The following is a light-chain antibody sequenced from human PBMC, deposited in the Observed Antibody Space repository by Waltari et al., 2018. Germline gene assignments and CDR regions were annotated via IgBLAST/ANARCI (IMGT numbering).Light chain of an antibody. Sequence: QSALTQPASVSGSPGQSITISCTGTRSDVGGYNYVSWYQHHPGKAPKLMIYDVTKRPSGVSNRFSGSKSGSTASLTISGLQADDEANYYCSSYTSSSTFHVVFGGGTKLTVL. V-gene: IGLV2-14*03. CDR2: DVT. CDR1: RSDVGGYNY. J-gene: IGLJ2*01. CDR3: SSYTSSSTFHVV.